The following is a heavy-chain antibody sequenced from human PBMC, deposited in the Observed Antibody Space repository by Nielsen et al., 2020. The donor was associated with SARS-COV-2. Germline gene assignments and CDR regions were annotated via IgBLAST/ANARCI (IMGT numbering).Heavy chain of an antibody. D-gene: IGHD4-11*01. V-gene: IGHV1-18*01. CDR3: ARAGGGIRDYMYYYYGMDV. J-gene: IGHJ6*02. CDR1: GYTFTSYG. Sequence: ASVKVFCKASGYTFTSYGISWVRQAPGQGLEWMGWISAYNGNTNYAQKLQGRVTMTTDTSTSTAYMELRSLRSDDTAVYYCARAGGGIRDYMYYYYGMDVWGQGTTVTVSS. CDR2: ISAYNGNT.